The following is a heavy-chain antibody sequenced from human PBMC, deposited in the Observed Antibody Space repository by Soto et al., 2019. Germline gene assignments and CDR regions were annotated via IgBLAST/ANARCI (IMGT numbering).Heavy chain of an antibody. CDR2: ISYDGSNK. J-gene: IGHJ4*02. CDR1: GFTFSSYG. V-gene: IGHV3-30*18. CDR3: AKSEYSGNHLAY. Sequence: GGSLRLSCAASGFTFSSYGMHWVRQAPGKGLEWVAVISYDGSNKYYADSVKGRFTISRDNSKNTLYLQMNSLRAEDTTVYYCAKSEYSGNHLAYWAQRTLVTVSS. D-gene: IGHD5-12*01.